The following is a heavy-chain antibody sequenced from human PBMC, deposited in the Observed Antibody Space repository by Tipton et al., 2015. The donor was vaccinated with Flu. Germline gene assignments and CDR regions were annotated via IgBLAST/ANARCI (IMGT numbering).Heavy chain of an antibody. V-gene: IGHV3-48*03. CDR2: ISSSDDTI. D-gene: IGHD3-10*01. Sequence: LSLTCGAFGFTFSNSEMNWVRQAPGKGPEWVAYISSSDDTIYYADSVKGRFTISRDNAKNSLYLQMDYLRAEDTAIYYCVELGYHTDAFDIWGQGTTVIVS. J-gene: IGHJ3*02. CDR1: GFTFSNSE. CDR3: VELGYHTDAFDI.